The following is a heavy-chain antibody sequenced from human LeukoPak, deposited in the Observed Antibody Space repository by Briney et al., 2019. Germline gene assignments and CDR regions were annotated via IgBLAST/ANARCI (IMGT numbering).Heavy chain of an antibody. CDR2: IYYSGST. CDR3: ARGPGYSYGGTLDY. Sequence: PSETLSLTCTVSGGSISSYYWSWIRQPPGKGLEWIGYIYYSGSTNYNPSLKSRVTISVDTSKNQFSLKLSSVTAADTAVYYCARGPGYSYGGTLDYWGQGTLVTVSS. J-gene: IGHJ4*02. D-gene: IGHD5-18*01. V-gene: IGHV4-59*08. CDR1: GGSISSYY.